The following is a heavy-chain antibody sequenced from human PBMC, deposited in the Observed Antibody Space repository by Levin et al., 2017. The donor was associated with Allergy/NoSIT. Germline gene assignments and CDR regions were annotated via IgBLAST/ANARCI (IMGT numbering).Heavy chain of an antibody. D-gene: IGHD3-10*01. CDR3: ARALYYYGSGSYHIWDYYFDY. J-gene: IGHJ4*02. V-gene: IGHV7-4-1*02. CDR2: INTNTGNP. CDR1: GYTFTSYA. Sequence: EASVKVSCKASGYTFTSYAMNWVRQAPGQGLEWMGWINTNTGNPTYAQGFTGRFVFSLDTSVSTAYLQISSLKAEDTAVYYCARALYYYGSGSYHIWDYYFDYWGQGTLVTVSS.